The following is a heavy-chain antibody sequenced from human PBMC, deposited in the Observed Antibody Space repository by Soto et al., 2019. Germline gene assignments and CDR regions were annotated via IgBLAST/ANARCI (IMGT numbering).Heavy chain of an antibody. D-gene: IGHD5-18*01. CDR2: ISGSGGST. CDR1: GSTFSSYA. V-gene: IGHV3-23*01. Sequence: GGSLRLSCAASGSTFSSYAMSWVRQAPGKGLEWVSAISGSGGSTYYADSVKGRFTISRDNSKNTLYLQMNSLRAEDTAVYYCAEASSRGYSYGSQGFDIWGQVKMVTVSS. J-gene: IGHJ3*02. CDR3: AEASSRGYSYGSQGFDI.